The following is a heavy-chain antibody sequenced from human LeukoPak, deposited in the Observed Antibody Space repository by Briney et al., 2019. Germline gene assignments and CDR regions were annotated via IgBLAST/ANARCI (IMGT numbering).Heavy chain of an antibody. V-gene: IGHV4-34*01. D-gene: IGHD1-26*01. CDR3: AKAPGWPAGRSGSLLY. Sequence: SETLSLTCAVYGGSFSGDYWIWIRQTPEKGLEWIGEFSHSGITNYNPSFNSRVAISVDTSKNQFSLKLSSVTAADTAIYYCAKAPGWPAGRSGSLLYWGQGTLVTVSS. CDR2: FSHSGIT. J-gene: IGHJ4*02. CDR1: GGSFSGDY.